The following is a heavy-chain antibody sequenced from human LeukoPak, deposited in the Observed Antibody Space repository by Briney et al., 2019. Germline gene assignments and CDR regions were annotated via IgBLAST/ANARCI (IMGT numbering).Heavy chain of an antibody. CDR1: GYTFTSYG. V-gene: IGHV1-18*01. CDR2: ISAYNGNT. D-gene: IGHD6-13*01. J-gene: IGHJ6*02. Sequence: ASVKVSCKASGYTFTSYGISWVRQAPGQWLEWMGWISAYNGNTNYAQKLHGRVTMTTDTSTSTAYMELRSLRSDDTAVYYCARDASSSWYYPDYYYYGMDVWGQGTTVTVSS. CDR3: ARDASSSWYYPDYYYYGMDV.